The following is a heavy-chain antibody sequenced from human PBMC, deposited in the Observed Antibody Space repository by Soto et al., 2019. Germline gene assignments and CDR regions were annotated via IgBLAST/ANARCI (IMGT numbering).Heavy chain of an antibody. V-gene: IGHV3-7*03. CDR2: INPDGNVG. Sequence: EVQLPGSGGGLVQPGGSLRLSCVGSGFTFSTYWMNWVRQAPGKGLEWVANINPDGNVGTYVDSVRGRFTTSRDNAKNSLYLQMNSQKADDTAVYFCAGWGGHDYNYWGQGIMVTVSS. CDR3: AGWGGHDYNY. D-gene: IGHD4-4*01. CDR1: GFTFSTYW. J-gene: IGHJ4*02.